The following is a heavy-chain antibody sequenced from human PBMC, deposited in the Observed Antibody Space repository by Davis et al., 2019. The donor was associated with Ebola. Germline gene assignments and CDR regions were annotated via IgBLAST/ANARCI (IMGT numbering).Heavy chain of an antibody. V-gene: IGHV1-69*13. D-gene: IGHD5-24*01. CDR1: GGTFSSYA. Sequence: SVKVSCKASGGTFSSYAISWVRQAPGQGLEWMGGIIPIFGTANYAQKFQGRVTITAVESTSTAYMELSSLRSEDTAVYYCAREWLLIDAFDIWGQGTMVTVSS. J-gene: IGHJ3*02. CDR3: AREWLLIDAFDI. CDR2: IIPIFGTA.